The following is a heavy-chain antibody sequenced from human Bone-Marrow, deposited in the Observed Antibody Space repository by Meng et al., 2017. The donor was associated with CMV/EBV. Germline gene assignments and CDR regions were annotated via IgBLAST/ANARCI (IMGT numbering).Heavy chain of an antibody. D-gene: IGHD2-2*02. Sequence: SETLSLTCTVSGGSISSSTYHWGWIRQPPGKGLEWIGSIHNSGTTYYNPSLKSRVTISVDPSKNQFSLKMSSVSAADTAVYYCARDRLYCSSSSCYTIWGQGTLVTVSS. CDR1: GGSISSSTYH. CDR2: IHNSGTT. CDR3: ARDRLYCSSSSCYTI. J-gene: IGHJ4*02. V-gene: IGHV4-39*07.